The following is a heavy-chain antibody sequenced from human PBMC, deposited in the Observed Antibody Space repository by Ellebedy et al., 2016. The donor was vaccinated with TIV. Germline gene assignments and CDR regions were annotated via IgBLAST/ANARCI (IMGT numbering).Heavy chain of an antibody. D-gene: IGHD5-24*01. CDR3: SIAVDGTTWFDP. J-gene: IGHJ5*02. CDR1: GYSFTTRW. CDR2: IHPADSNT. Sequence: GESLKISCQGSGYSFTTRWIGWARQMPGKGLEWVGIIHPADSNTKYSPSFQGQVTISADKSISTAYLQLSNLKASDTAIYYCSIAVDGTTWFDPWGQGTLVTVSS. V-gene: IGHV5-51*01.